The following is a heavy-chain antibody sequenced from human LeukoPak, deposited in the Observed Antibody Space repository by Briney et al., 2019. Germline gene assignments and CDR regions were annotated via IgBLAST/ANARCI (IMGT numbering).Heavy chain of an antibody. J-gene: IGHJ4*02. Sequence: GGSLRLSCAASGFTVSDNYMSWFRQAPGKGLEWLSVLDSGGSAIYADSVRGRFTISRDNSKDTLHLQMDSLTIEDSALYYCARDHVVASGAVAYWGQGTLVTVSS. CDR3: ARDHVVASGAVAY. V-gene: IGHV3-53*01. CDR1: GFTVSDNY. D-gene: IGHD2-15*01. CDR2: LDSGGSA.